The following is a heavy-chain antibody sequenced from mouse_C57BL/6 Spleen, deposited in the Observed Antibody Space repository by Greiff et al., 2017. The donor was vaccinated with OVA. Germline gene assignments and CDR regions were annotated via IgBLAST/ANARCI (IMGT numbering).Heavy chain of an antibody. CDR1: GFNIKDDY. V-gene: IGHV14-4*01. D-gene: IGHD3-2*02. CDR2: IDPENGDT. Sequence: EVKLQESGAELVRPGASVKLSCTASGFNIKDDYMHWVKQRPEQGLEWIGWIDPENGDTEYASKFQGKATITADTSSNTAYLQLSSLTSEDTAVYYCTDSSGLDYWGQGTTLTVSS. J-gene: IGHJ2*01. CDR3: TDSSGLDY.